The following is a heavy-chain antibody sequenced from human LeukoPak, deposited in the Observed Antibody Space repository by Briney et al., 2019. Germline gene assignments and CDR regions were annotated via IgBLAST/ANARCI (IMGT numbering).Heavy chain of an antibody. CDR3: AREGPFISTAPRGQTGWRFDP. CDR2: ISAYNGNT. V-gene: IGHV1-18*01. D-gene: IGHD1-1*01. CDR1: GYTFTSYG. Sequence: ASVKVSCKASGYTFTSYGISWVRQAPGQGLEWMGWISAYNGNTNYAQKLQGRVTMTTDTSTSTAYMELRSLRSDDTAVYYCAREGPFISTAPRGQTGWRFDPWGQGTLVTVSS. J-gene: IGHJ5*02.